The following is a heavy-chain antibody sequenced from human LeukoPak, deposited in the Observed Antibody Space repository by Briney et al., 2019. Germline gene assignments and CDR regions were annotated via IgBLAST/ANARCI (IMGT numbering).Heavy chain of an antibody. Sequence: WASVKVSCKASGYTFTGYYMHWVRQAPGQGLEWMGWINPNSGGTNYAQKFQGRVTMTRDTSISTAYMELSRLRSDDTAVYYCATNTIFGVVISRPTYYFDYWGQGTLVTVSS. CDR3: ATNTIFGVVISRPTYYFDY. J-gene: IGHJ4*02. CDR2: INPNSGGT. D-gene: IGHD3-3*01. V-gene: IGHV1-2*02. CDR1: GYTFTGYY.